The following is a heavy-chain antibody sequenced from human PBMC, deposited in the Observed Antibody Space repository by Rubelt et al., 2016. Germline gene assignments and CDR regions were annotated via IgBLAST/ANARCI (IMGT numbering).Heavy chain of an antibody. J-gene: IGHJ4*02. CDR3: ARGGGYGPFL. V-gene: IGHV4-59*12. CDR1: GGSISSYY. Sequence: WLTCTVSGGSISSYYWSWIRQPPGKGLEWIGYIYYSGSTNYNPSLKSRVTISTDASKNQFSLKMTSVTAADTAVYYCARGGGYGPFLWGQGTLVTVSS. D-gene: IGHD4-17*01. CDR2: IYYSGST.